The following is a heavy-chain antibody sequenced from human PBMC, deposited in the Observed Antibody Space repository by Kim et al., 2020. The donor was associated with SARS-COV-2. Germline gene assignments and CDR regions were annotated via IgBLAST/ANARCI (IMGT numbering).Heavy chain of an antibody. D-gene: IGHD2-15*01. CDR2: ISANGGYT. J-gene: IGHJ4*02. Sequence: GGSLRLSCAVSGFTFSNFPMNWVRQAPGKGLEWVSSISANGGYTVYADSVRGRFTISRDDSKNALYLQMNSLRVDDTAVYYCAKHRDDSVPFFDYWGRGT. CDR1: GFTFSNFP. CDR3: AKHRDDSVPFFDY. V-gene: IGHV3-23*01.